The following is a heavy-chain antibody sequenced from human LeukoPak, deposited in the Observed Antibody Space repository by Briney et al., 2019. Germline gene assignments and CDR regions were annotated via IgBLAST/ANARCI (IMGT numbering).Heavy chain of an antibody. Sequence: GESLKISCKGSGYSFTSYWIGWVRQMPGKGLEGMGIIYPGYSDTRYSPSFQGQVTISADKSISTAYLQWSSLKASDSDMYYCARHAVNYGDMDVWGKGTTVTVSS. CDR2: IYPGYSDT. J-gene: IGHJ6*03. CDR1: GYSFTSYW. CDR3: ARHAVNYGDMDV. D-gene: IGHD4-17*01. V-gene: IGHV5-51*01.